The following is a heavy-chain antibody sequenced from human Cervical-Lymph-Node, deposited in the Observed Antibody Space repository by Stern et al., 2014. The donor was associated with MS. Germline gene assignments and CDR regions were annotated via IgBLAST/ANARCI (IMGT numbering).Heavy chain of an antibody. CDR3: ARERVVVEPAAIMGPYYYYGMDV. J-gene: IGHJ6*02. CDR2: INPNSGGT. Sequence: QVQLVQSGAEVKKPGASVKVSCKASGYTFTDYYMHWARQAPGQGLEWMGWINPNSGGTIYVQKFQGRVTMTRDTSISTAYMELSRLRSDDTAVYYCARERVVVEPAAIMGPYYYYGMDVWGQGTTVTVSS. D-gene: IGHD2-2*02. CDR1: GYTFTDYY. V-gene: IGHV1-2*02.